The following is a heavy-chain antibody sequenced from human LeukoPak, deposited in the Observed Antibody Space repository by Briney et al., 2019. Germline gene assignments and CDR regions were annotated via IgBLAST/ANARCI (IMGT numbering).Heavy chain of an antibody. Sequence: GGSLRLSCAASGFTVSSNYMSWVRQAPGKGLEWVSVIYSGGSTYYADSVKGRFTISRHNSKNTLYLQMNSLRAEDTAVYYCAGPLYYDFWSGLHNYGMDVWGQGTTVTVSS. D-gene: IGHD3-3*01. CDR2: IYSGGST. V-gene: IGHV3-53*04. CDR3: AGPLYYDFWSGLHNYGMDV. CDR1: GFTVSSNY. J-gene: IGHJ6*02.